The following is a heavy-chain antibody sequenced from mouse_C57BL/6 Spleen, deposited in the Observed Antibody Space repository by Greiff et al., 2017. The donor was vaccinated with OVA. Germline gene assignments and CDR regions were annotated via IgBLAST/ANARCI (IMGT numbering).Heavy chain of an antibody. CDR3: VTLYDLYYAMDY. CDR2: IRSKSNNYAT. CDR1: GFSFNTYA. Sequence: EVQRVESGGGLVQPKGSLKLSCAASGFSFNTYAMNWVRQAPGKGLEWVARIRSKSNNYATYYADSVKDRFTISRDDSESMLYLQMNNLKTEDTAMYYCVTLYDLYYAMDYWGQGTSVTVSS. J-gene: IGHJ4*01. D-gene: IGHD2-3*01. V-gene: IGHV10-1*01.